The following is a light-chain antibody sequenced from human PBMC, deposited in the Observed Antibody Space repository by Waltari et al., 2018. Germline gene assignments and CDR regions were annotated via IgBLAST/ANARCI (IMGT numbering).Light chain of an antibody. CDR3: SSYTSSSTLV. CDR2: DVS. Sequence: QSALTQPASVSGSPGQSITISCTGTSSDVVGYHYVSWYQQHPGKAPKLMIYDVSKRPSGVSNRFSGSKSGNTASLTISGLQAEDEADYYCSSYTSSSTLVFGGGTKLTVL. V-gene: IGLV2-14*01. CDR1: SSDVVGYHY. J-gene: IGLJ2*01.